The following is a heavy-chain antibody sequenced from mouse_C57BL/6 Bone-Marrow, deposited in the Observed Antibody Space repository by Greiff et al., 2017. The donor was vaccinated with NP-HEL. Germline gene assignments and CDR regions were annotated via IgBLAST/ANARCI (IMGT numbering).Heavy chain of an antibody. J-gene: IGHJ1*03. D-gene: IGHD2-4*01. Sequence: EVKLMESGGGLVQPGGSLSLSCAASGFTFTDYYMSWVRQPPGKALEWLGFIRNKANGYTTEYSASVKGRFTISRDNSQSILYLQMNAVRAEDSATYCCARLGDYGDWDFEVWGTGATVTVAS. CDR2: IRNKANGYTT. V-gene: IGHV7-3*01. CDR1: GFTFTDYY. CDR3: ARLGDYGDWDFEV.